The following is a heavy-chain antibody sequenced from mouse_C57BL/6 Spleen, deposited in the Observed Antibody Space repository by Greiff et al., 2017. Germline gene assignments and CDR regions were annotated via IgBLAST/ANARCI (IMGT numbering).Heavy chain of an antibody. CDR1: GYTFTSYW. CDR2: IHPSDSDT. Sequence: VQLQQPGAELVKPGASVKVSCKASGYTFTSYWMHWVKQRPGQGLEWIGRIHPSDSDTNYNQKFKGKATLTVDKSSSTAYMQLSSLTSEDSAVYYCAMITTVVAPDVWGTGTTVTVSS. D-gene: IGHD1-1*01. CDR3: AMITTVVAPDV. J-gene: IGHJ1*03. V-gene: IGHV1-74*01.